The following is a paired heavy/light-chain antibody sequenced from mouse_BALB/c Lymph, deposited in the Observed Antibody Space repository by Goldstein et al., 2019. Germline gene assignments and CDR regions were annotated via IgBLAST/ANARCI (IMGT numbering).Light chain of an antibody. J-gene: IGKJ1*01. Sequence: DIVLTQSPASLAVSLGQRATISCRASESVDSYGNSFMHWYQQKPGQPPKLLIYRASNLESGIPARFSGSGSRTDFTLTINPVEADDVATYYCQQSNEDPRTFGGGTKLEIK. CDR2: RAS. V-gene: IGKV3-5*01. CDR3: QQSNEDPRT. CDR1: ESVDSYGNSF.
Heavy chain of an antibody. V-gene: IGHV1S130*01. CDR3: ARGDWDYAMDY. D-gene: IGHD4-1*01. CDR1: GYTFTSSW. J-gene: IGHJ4*01. CDR2: IHPNSGNT. Sequence: QVQLQQPGSVLVRPGASVKLSCKASGYTFTSSWMHWAKQRPGQGLEWIGEIHPNSGNTNYNEKFKGKATLTVDTSSSTAYVDLSSLTSEDSAVYYCARGDWDYAMDYWGQGTSVTVSS.